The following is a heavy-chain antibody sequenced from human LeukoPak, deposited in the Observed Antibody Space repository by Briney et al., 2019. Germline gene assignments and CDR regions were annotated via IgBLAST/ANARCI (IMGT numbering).Heavy chain of an antibody. Sequence: PGGSLRLSCAASGFTFSTYAMTWVRQAPGKGLEWVSLISGTGGSTYYADSVKGRFTISRDNSKNTLYLQMNSLRAEDTAVYYCAKDWGDGFDYWGQGTLVTVSS. J-gene: IGHJ4*02. D-gene: IGHD2-21*02. CDR2: ISGTGGST. CDR3: AKDWGDGFDY. V-gene: IGHV3-23*01. CDR1: GFTFSTYA.